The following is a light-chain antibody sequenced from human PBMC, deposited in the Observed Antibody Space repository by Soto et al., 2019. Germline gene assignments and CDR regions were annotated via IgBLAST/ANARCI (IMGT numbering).Light chain of an antibody. Sequence: DIQMTQSPSSLSASVGDRVTITCRASQSISSYLNWYQQKPGKAPKLLIYAASSLQSGVPSRFSGSGSGTDFTRTISRLQPEDFATYYCQQSYSTPPRTFGQGTKVEIK. CDR2: AAS. V-gene: IGKV1-39*01. J-gene: IGKJ1*01. CDR1: QSISSY. CDR3: QQSYSTPPRT.